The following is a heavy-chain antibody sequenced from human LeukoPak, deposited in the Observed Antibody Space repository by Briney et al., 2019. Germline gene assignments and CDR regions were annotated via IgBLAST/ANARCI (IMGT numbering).Heavy chain of an antibody. CDR3: AKKTTVMVVARTILDY. CDR2: ISGIGRST. J-gene: IGHJ4*02. Sequence: GRCLRLSCASSGFTFSSCATSWVRPAPGKGLDWVGGISGIGRSTYHADTAKGRFTISRDNSKNTVDLQMNSLRAEDTATHYCAKKTTVMVVARTILDYWGQGTLGTVSS. V-gene: IGHV3-23*01. D-gene: IGHD2-15*01. CDR1: GFTFSSCA.